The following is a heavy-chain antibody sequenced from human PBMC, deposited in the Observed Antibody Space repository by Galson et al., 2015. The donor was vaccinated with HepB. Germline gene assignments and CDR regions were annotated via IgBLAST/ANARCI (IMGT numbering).Heavy chain of an antibody. CDR1: GFTFSRFA. D-gene: IGHD3-3*01. CDR3: AKDLAIFGVLKSVRSDWFDP. V-gene: IGHV3-23*01. J-gene: IGHJ5*02. CDR2: ISGSGDST. Sequence: SLRLSCAASGFTFSRFAMNWVRQAPGKGLEWVSGISGSGDSTYYADSVKGRFTISRDNFKNTLYLQMNSLRAEDTALYYCAKDLAIFGVLKSVRSDWFDPWGQGTLVTVSS.